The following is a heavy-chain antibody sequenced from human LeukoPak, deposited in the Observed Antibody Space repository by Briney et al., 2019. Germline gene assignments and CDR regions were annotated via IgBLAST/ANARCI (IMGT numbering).Heavy chain of an antibody. D-gene: IGHD3-22*01. CDR2: IIPIFGTA. CDR3: ATQRGDSSGYYGGY. V-gene: IGHV1-69*05. J-gene: IGHJ4*02. Sequence: ASVKVSCKASGGTFSSYAISWARQAPGQGLEWMGGIIPIFGTANYAQKFQGRVTITTDESTSTAYMELSSLRSEDTAVHYCATQRGDSSGYYGGYGGQGTLVTVSS. CDR1: GGTFSSYA.